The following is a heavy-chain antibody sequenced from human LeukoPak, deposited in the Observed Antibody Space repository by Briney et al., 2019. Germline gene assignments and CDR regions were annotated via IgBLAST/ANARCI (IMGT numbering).Heavy chain of an antibody. D-gene: IGHD1-7*01. V-gene: IGHV3-72*01. CDR1: GFTFSDHY. CDR3: ALKVRTHY. CDR2: IRKKTNSYTT. J-gene: IGHJ4*02. Sequence: PGGSLRVSCAASGFTFSDHYMDWVRQAPGNGLEWVGRIRKKTNSYTTEYAASVKDRFTISRDDSKNSLYLQMNSLKTEDTAAYYCALKVRTHYWGQGTLVTVSS.